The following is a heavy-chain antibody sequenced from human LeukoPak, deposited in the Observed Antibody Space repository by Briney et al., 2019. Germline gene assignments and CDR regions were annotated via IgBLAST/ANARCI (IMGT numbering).Heavy chain of an antibody. D-gene: IGHD3-10*01. V-gene: IGHV3-30*04. CDR1: GFTFSSYA. J-gene: IGHJ3*02. CDR3: ARDTVWFGEFLDAFDI. CDR2: ISYDGSNK. Sequence: PGRSLRLSCAASGFTFSSYAMHWVRQAPGKGLEWVAVISYDGSNKYYADSVKGRFTISRDNSKNTLYLQMNSLRAEDTAVYYCARDTVWFGEFLDAFDIWGQGTMITVSS.